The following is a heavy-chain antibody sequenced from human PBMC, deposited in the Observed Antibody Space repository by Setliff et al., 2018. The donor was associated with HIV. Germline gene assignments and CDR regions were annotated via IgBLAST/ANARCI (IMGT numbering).Heavy chain of an antibody. CDR2: INPNSGGT. Sequence: GASVKVSCKASGYTFTGYYMHWVRQAPGQGLEWMGWINPNSGGTTYAQKFQGRVTMTRDTSTSTVYMELSSLRSEDTAVYYCARDPGYSTSWYYFDYWGQGTLVTVSS. D-gene: IGHD6-13*01. CDR1: GYTFTGYY. J-gene: IGHJ4*02. CDR3: ARDPGYSTSWYYFDY. V-gene: IGHV1-2*02.